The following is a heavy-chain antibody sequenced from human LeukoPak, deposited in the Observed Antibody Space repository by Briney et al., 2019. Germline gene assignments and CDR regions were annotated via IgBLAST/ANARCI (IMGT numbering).Heavy chain of an antibody. D-gene: IGHD2-2*01. V-gene: IGHV3-33*01. Sequence: GGSLRLSCAASGFSLSTYGMHWVHQGPGKGLEWMAVIWYDGSNKDYADSVKGRFAISRDNSKNTLFLQMNSLRAEDTAVYYCARENPTCSSTNCYFDYWGQGTLVTVSS. CDR3: ARENPTCSSTNCYFDY. CDR1: GFSLSTYG. J-gene: IGHJ4*02. CDR2: IWYDGSNK.